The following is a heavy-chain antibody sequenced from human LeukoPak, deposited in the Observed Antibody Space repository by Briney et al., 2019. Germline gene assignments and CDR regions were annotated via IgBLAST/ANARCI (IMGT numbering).Heavy chain of an antibody. Sequence: ASVKVSCKASGYTFTSYGISWVRQAPGQGLEWTGWISAYNGNTNYAQKLQGRVTMTTDTSTSTAYMELRSLRSDDTAVYYCARDPPKTTVVTGYYYWGQGTLVTVSS. J-gene: IGHJ4*02. CDR1: GYTFTSYG. CDR2: ISAYNGNT. D-gene: IGHD4-23*01. CDR3: ARDPPKTTVVTGYYY. V-gene: IGHV1-18*01.